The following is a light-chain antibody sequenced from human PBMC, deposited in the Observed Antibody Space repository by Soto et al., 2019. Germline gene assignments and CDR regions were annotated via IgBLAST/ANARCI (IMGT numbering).Light chain of an antibody. CDR1: SSNIGSYT. CDR2: NNN. V-gene: IGLV1-44*01. Sequence: QSVLTQPPSASGTPGQRVTISCSGSSSNIGSYTVNWYQQLPGTAPKLLMYNNNQRPSGVPDRFSGSKSGTSASLAISGLQSEDEADYDCAAWDDSLNGVVFGGGTKLTVL. J-gene: IGLJ2*01. CDR3: AAWDDSLNGVV.